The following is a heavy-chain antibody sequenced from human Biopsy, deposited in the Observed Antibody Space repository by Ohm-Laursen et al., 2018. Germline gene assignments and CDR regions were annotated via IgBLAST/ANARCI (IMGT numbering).Heavy chain of an antibody. CDR3: ARAVDYYDPYYYYGLDV. D-gene: IGHD3-16*01. CDR1: GGSSSGYY. Sequence: GTLSLTCAVYGGSSSGYYWSWIRQPPGKGLEWIGEINHRGSTNYNPSLKSRVTISVDTSKNQFSLKLRSVTAADTAVYYCARAVDYYDPYYYYGLDVWGQGTTVTVSS. J-gene: IGHJ6*02. V-gene: IGHV4-34*01. CDR2: INHRGST.